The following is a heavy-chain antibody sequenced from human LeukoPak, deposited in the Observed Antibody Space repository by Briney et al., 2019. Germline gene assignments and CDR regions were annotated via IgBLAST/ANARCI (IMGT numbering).Heavy chain of an antibody. D-gene: IGHD1-26*01. CDR3: AASSGSGSYSASDY. V-gene: IGHV1-58*01. CDR2: IAVGSGNT. CDR1: GFTFTSSA. Sequence: ASVKVSCKASGFTFTSSAVQWVRQARGQRLEWIGRIAVGSGNTNYAQKFQERVTITRDMSTSTAYMELSSLRSEDTAVYYCAASSGSGSYSASDYWGQGTLVTVSS. J-gene: IGHJ4*02.